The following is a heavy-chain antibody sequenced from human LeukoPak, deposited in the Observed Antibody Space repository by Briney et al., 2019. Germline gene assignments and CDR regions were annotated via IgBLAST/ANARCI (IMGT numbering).Heavy chain of an antibody. CDR1: GYTFVSYG. V-gene: IGHV1-18*01. J-gene: IGHJ4*02. D-gene: IGHD3-22*01. CDR3: ARDRDPYYYDSSGYDDH. Sequence: ASVKVSCKAAGYTFVSYGISWVRQAPGQGLEWMGWISGYNGNTSYAQKFQGRVTMTTETSTSTIYMELRRLRYDDTAVYYCARDRDPYYYDSSGYDDHWGQGTLVTVSS. CDR2: ISGYNGNT.